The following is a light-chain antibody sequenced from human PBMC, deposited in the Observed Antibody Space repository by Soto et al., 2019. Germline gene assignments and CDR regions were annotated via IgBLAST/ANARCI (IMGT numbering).Light chain of an antibody. Sequence: EIVMKQSPATLSVSPGERATRSCRASQSVSRNLAWYQQKPGQAPRLLIYGESTRATGIPARFSGSGSGKEFTLTISSLQSEDFAVYYCQQYNNWWTFVPGTKGEIK. CDR2: GES. CDR3: QQYNNWWT. V-gene: IGKV3-15*01. J-gene: IGKJ1*01. CDR1: QSVSRN.